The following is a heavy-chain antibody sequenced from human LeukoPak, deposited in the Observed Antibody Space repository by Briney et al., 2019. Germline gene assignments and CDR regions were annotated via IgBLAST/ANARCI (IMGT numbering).Heavy chain of an antibody. D-gene: IGHD1-14*01. V-gene: IGHV4-39*07. CDR2: FYYSGRT. J-gene: IGHJ4*02. CDR1: GGSISSSSYY. CDR3: ARVFVGNPSDHFDY. Sequence: SETLSLTCTVSGGSISSSSYYWGWIRQPPGKGLEWIGSFYYSGRTYYNPSLKSRVTISVDTSKNQFSLKLSSVTAADTAVYYCARVFVGNPSDHFDYWGRGTLVTVSS.